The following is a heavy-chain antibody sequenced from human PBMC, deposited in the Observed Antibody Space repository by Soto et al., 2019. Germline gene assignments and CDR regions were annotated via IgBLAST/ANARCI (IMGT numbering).Heavy chain of an antibody. CDR2: ICYSGST. CDR3: ARAPYYDFWSGYFDY. J-gene: IGHJ4*02. D-gene: IGHD3-3*01. CDR1: GGSVSSGSYY. Sequence: PSETLSLTCTVSGGSVSSGSYYWSWIRQPPGKGLEWIGYICYSGSTNYNPSLKSRVTISVDTSKNQFSLKLSSVTAADTAVYYCARAPYYDFWSGYFDYWGQGTLVTVSS. V-gene: IGHV4-61*01.